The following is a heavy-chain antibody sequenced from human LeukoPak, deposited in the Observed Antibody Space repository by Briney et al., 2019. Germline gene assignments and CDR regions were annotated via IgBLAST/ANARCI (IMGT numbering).Heavy chain of an antibody. J-gene: IGHJ4*02. CDR1: GFTFSSYS. V-gene: IGHV3-48*04. CDR3: ARSPYGAQVDY. Sequence: GGSLRLSCAASGFTFSSYSMNWVRQAPGKGLEWVSYISSSSSTIYYADSVKGRFTISRDNAKNSLYLQMNSLRAEDTAVYYCARSPYGAQVDYWGQGTLVTVSS. D-gene: IGHD4-17*01. CDR2: ISSSSSTI.